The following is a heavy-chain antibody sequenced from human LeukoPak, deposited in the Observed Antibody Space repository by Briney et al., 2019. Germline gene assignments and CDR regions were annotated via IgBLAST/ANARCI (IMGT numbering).Heavy chain of an antibody. CDR1: GGSISSYY. D-gene: IGHD3-22*01. V-gene: IGHV4-59*01. CDR2: IYDSGST. Sequence: PSETLSFTCTVSGGSISSYYWSWIRQPPGKGLEWIGYIYDSGSTNYNPSLKSRVTISVDTSKNQFSLKVSSVTAADTAVYYCASLTTADAFDIWGQGTMVTVSS. J-gene: IGHJ3*02. CDR3: ASLTTADAFDI.